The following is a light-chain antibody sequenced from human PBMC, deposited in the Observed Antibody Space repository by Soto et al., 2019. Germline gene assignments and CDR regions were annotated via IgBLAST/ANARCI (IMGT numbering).Light chain of an antibody. Sequence: EIVLTQSPGTLSLSPGERATLSCRASQSVSSSYLAWYQQKPGQAPSILIYGASSRATGIPDRFSGSGSGTDFTLTISRLEPEDFAVYYCQQYGSSLFGPGTKVDIK. J-gene: IGKJ3*01. V-gene: IGKV3-20*01. CDR3: QQYGSSL. CDR1: QSVSSSY. CDR2: GAS.